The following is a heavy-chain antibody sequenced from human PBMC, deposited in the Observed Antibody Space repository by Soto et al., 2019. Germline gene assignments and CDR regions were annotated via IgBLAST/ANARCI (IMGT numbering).Heavy chain of an antibody. CDR2: VNPIVSMS. CDR1: GYTFNFYS. J-gene: IGHJ4*02. D-gene: IGHD3-10*01. V-gene: IGHV1-69*02. Sequence: QVQLVQSGAEVKRPGSSVKVSCKASGYTFNFYSINWVRQAPGLGLEWMGRVNPIVSMSNYAQKFQGRVTMTEDKSTSTAYMELSSLRSEDTAIYYCASSYGSGYRAFDYWGQGALVTVSS. CDR3: ASSYGSGYRAFDY.